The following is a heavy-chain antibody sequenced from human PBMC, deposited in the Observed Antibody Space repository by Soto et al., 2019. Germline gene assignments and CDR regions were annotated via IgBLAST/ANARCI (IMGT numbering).Heavy chain of an antibody. CDR3: ARDRTTTRGDAFDI. Sequence: RGSLRLSCAASGFTFSSYSMNWVRQAPGKGLEWVSYISSSSSTIYYADSVKGRFTISRDNAKNSLYLQMNSLRAEDTAVYYCARDRTTTRGDAFDIWGQGTMVTVS. CDR1: GFTFSSYS. J-gene: IGHJ3*02. V-gene: IGHV3-48*04. CDR2: ISSSSSTI. D-gene: IGHD1-1*01.